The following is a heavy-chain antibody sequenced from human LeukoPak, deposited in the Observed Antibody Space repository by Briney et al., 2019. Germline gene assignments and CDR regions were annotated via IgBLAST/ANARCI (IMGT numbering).Heavy chain of an antibody. J-gene: IGHJ4*02. D-gene: IGHD3-22*01. Sequence: SETLSLTCTVSGGSISSGGYYWSWIRQHPGKGLEWIGYIYYSGSTYYNPSLKSRVTISVDTSKNQFSLKLSSVTAADTAVYYCARGWPITYYYDSSGYSFDYWGQGTLVTVSS. CDR1: GGSISSGGYY. V-gene: IGHV4-31*03. CDR3: ARGWPITYYYDSSGYSFDY. CDR2: IYYSGST.